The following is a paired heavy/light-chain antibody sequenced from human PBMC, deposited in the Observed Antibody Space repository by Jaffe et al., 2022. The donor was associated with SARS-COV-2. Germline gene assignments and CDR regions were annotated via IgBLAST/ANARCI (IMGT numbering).Heavy chain of an antibody. V-gene: IGHV3-53*01. CDR1: GFSISTYY. J-gene: IGHJ4*02. CDR3: VRDNWYSFDY. Sequence: EVRLVESGGGLIQPGGSLRLSCAASGFSISTYYMGWVRQAPGKGLESVSILSRDGTSYYADPVRGRFIVSRDNSKNTLYLQMNTVRADDTAVYYCVRDNWYSFDYWGQGALVTVSS. D-gene: IGHD1-26*01. CDR2: LSRDGTS.
Light chain of an antibody. Sequence: DVVMTQSPLSLPVTLGQPASISCRSSQSLVNSDGNTYLNWFQQRPGQSPRRLIYKVSNRDSGVPDRFSGSGSGTDFTLNISRVEAEDVGIYYCMQGTHWPRTFGQGTKVEIK. CDR1: QSLVNSDGNTY. V-gene: IGKV2-30*01. J-gene: IGKJ1*01. CDR3: MQGTHWPRT. CDR2: KVS.